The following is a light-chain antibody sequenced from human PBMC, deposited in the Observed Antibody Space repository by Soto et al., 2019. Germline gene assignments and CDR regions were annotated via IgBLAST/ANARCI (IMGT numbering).Light chain of an antibody. CDR2: LEGSGSY. CDR3: ETWDSNTHTV. Sequence: QSVLTQSSSASASLGSSVKLTCTLSSGHSSYIIAWHQQQPGKAPRYLMKLEGSGSYNKGNGDPDRFSGSSSGADRYLTISNLQFEDEADYYCETWDSNTHTVFGGGTKLTVL. V-gene: IGLV4-60*02. J-gene: IGLJ3*02. CDR1: SGHSSYI.